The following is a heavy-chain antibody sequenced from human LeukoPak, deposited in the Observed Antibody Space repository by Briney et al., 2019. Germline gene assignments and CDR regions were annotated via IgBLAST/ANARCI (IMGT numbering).Heavy chain of an antibody. CDR3: ARDRGDSGPYNWFDP. D-gene: IGHD1-26*01. CDR2: IYYSGST. V-gene: IGHV4-59*01. J-gene: IGHJ5*02. Sequence: SETLPLTCTVSGGSISSYYWSWIRQPPGKGLEWIGYIYYSGSTNYNPSLKSRVTISVDTSKNQFSLKLSSVTAADTAVYYCARDRGDSGPYNWFDPWGQGTLVTVSS. CDR1: GGSISSYY.